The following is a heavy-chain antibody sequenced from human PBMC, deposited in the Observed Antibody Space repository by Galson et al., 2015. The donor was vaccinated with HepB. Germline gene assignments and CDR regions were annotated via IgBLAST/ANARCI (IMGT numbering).Heavy chain of an antibody. D-gene: IGHD2-15*01. CDR3: ARAGEDIVVVVDVPFDY. Sequence: SLRLSCAASGFTFSNYAMSWVRQAPGKGLEWVSIISASGGNTYYADSVKGRFTISRDKSKNTVCLQMNSLSAEDTAVYYCARAGEDIVVVVDVPFDYWGQGTLVTVSS. J-gene: IGHJ4*02. CDR2: ISASGGNT. V-gene: IGHV3-23*01. CDR1: GFTFSNYA.